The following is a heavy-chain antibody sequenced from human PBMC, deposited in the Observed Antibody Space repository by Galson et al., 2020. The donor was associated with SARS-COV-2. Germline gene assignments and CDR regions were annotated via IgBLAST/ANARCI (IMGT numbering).Heavy chain of an antibody. CDR1: GGTFSSYA. D-gene: IGHD3-22*01. V-gene: IGHV1-69*04. CDR3: ASLLYYYDSRGYPTTGYYGMDV. Sequence: SVKVSCKASGGTFSSYAISWVRQAPGPGLEWMGRLIPLLGIANYAQKFQGRVTLTADKSTSTAYMELSSLRSEDTAVYYCASLLYYYDSRGYPTTGYYGMDVWGEGTTVAVSS. J-gene: IGHJ6*04. CDR2: LIPLLGIA.